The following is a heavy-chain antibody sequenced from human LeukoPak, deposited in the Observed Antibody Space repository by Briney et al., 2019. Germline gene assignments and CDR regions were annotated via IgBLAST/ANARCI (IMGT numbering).Heavy chain of an antibody. Sequence: PGGSLRLSCAASGFTFSSYGMHWVRQAPGKGLEWVAFIRYGGSNKYYADSVKGRFTISRDNSKNTLYLQMNSRRAEDTAVYYCAKDFLNPDHWGQETLVTVPS. J-gene: IGHJ5*02. D-gene: IGHD3-3*01. CDR3: AKDFLNPDH. CDR1: GFTFSSYG. V-gene: IGHV3-30*02. CDR2: IRYGGSNK.